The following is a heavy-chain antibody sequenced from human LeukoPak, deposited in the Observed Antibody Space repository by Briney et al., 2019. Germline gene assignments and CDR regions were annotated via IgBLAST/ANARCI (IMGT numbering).Heavy chain of an antibody. J-gene: IGHJ6*03. CDR1: GFTFSSYS. CDR3: AKDNWGFYYYYYYMDV. V-gene: IGHV3-21*04. D-gene: IGHD7-27*01. CDR2: ISSSSSYI. Sequence: PGGSLRLSCAASGFTFSSYSMNWVRQAPGKGLEWVSSISSSSSYIYYADSVKGRFTISRDNAKNSLYLQMNSLRAEDTAVYYCAKDNWGFYYYYYYMDVWGKGTTVTVSS.